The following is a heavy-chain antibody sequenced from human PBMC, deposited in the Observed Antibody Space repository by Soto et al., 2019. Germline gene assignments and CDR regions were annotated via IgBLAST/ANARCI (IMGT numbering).Heavy chain of an antibody. CDR2: MSGSGGST. J-gene: IGHJ4*02. CDR3: AKDLSGYDYFYFDY. V-gene: IGHV3-23*01. CDR1: GFTFTSYA. Sequence: GGSLRLSCAASGFTFTSYAMSWVRQAPGKGLEWVSGMSGSGGSTYYADSVKGRFTISRDNSKNTLYLQMNTLRAEDTAVYYCAKDLSGYDYFYFDYWGQGTLVTVSS. D-gene: IGHD5-12*01.